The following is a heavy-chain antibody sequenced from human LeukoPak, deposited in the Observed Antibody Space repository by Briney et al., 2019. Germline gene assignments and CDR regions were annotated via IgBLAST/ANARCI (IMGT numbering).Heavy chain of an antibody. J-gene: IGHJ4*02. Sequence: SETLSLTCTVSGDSISGYYWSWIRQPPGKGLDWIGYVYHTGHTHYSPSLKSRVTVSLDTSRDQVSLMLSSVTAADTAVYYCARHLFGHLFDYWGQGTLVIVSS. D-gene: IGHD2-21*01. CDR3: ARHLFGHLFDY. V-gene: IGHV4-59*08. CDR2: VYHTGHT. CDR1: GDSISGYY.